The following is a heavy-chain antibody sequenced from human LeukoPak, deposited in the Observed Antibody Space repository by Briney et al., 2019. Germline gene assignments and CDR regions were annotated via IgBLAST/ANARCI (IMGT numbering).Heavy chain of an antibody. CDR3: ARAASVAGTYALNH. Sequence: GGSLRLSCAVPGFTASTNYMSWVRPAPGEGLERVSVMYGGGSTSYADSVKGRFTISRDNSKNTLYLQMNSLRAEETAVYYCARAASVAGTYALNHWGQGTLVTVS. V-gene: IGHV3-66*01. J-gene: IGHJ4*02. D-gene: IGHD6-19*01. CDR2: MYGGGST. CDR1: GFTASTNY.